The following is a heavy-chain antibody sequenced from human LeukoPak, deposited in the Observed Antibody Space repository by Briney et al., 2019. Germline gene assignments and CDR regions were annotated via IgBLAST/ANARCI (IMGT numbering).Heavy chain of an antibody. CDR2: IYNSGST. Sequence: SETLSLTCTVSGGSISSHYWSWIRQPPGKGLEWIGYIYNSGSTKYNPSLKSRVTISIDTSKNQFSLKLNSVTAADTAVYYCARVTAVTTFWFDPWGQGTLVTVSS. D-gene: IGHD4-17*01. CDR3: ARVTAVTTFWFDP. V-gene: IGHV4-59*11. CDR1: GGSISSHY. J-gene: IGHJ5*02.